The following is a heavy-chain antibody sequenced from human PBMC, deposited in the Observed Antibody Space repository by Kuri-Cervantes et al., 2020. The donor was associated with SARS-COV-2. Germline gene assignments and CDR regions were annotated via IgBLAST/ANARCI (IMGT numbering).Heavy chain of an antibody. CDR2: ISAYNGNT. V-gene: IGHV1-18*04. J-gene: IGHJ4*02. Sequence: ASVKVSCKASGYTFTGYYMRWVRQATGQGLEWMGWISAYNGNTNCAQKLQGRVTMTTDTSTSTAYMELRSLRSDDTAVYYCARDPMWSRYYYDSSGSYYFDYWGQGTLVTVSS. CDR3: ARDPMWSRYYYDSSGSYYFDY. D-gene: IGHD3-22*01. CDR1: GYTFTGYY.